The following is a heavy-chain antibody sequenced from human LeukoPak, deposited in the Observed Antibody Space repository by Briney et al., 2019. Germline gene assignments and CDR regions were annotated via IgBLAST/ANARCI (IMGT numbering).Heavy chain of an antibody. CDR2: IYYSGST. Sequence: PSETLSLTCTVSGGSISSYYWSWIRQPPGKGLEWIGYIYYSGSTNYNPSLKSRVTISVDTSKNQFSLKLSSVTAADTAVYYCASLRGGYSYGSLDYWGQGTLVTVSS. D-gene: IGHD5-18*01. V-gene: IGHV4-59*01. CDR1: GGSISSYY. CDR3: ASLRGGYSYGSLDY. J-gene: IGHJ4*02.